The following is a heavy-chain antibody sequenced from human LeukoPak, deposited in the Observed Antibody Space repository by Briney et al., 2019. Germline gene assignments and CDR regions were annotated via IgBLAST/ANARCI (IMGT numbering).Heavy chain of an antibody. Sequence: GGSLRLSCATSGFTFSSYWMHWVRQAPGKGLVWVSRINIDGSRTNYADSVKGRFTISRDNAKNTLYLQMGSLRAEDMAVYYCARGVGGSDSYYGPFDYWGQGTLVTVSS. CDR1: GFTFSSYW. CDR3: ARGVGGSDSYYGPFDY. V-gene: IGHV3-74*01. CDR2: INIDGSRT. D-gene: IGHD3-10*01. J-gene: IGHJ4*02.